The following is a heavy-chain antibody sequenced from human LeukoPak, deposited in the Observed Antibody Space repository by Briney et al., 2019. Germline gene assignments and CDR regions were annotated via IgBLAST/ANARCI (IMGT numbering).Heavy chain of an antibody. V-gene: IGHV3-74*01. CDR1: GFAFSSYW. CDR3: ARDSDYDFWSGYYSMPFRWFDP. D-gene: IGHD3-3*01. Sequence: QPGGSLRLSCAASGFAFSSYWMHWVRHAPGKGLVWVSRINSDGSSTSYADSVKGRFTISRDNAKNTLYLQMNSLRAEDTAVYYCARDSDYDFWSGYYSMPFRWFDPWGQGTLVTVSS. CDR2: INSDGSST. J-gene: IGHJ5*02.